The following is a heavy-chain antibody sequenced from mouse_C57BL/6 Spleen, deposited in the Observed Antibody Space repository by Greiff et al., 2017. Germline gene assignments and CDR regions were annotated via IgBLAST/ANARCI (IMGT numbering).Heavy chain of an antibody. V-gene: IGHV6-3*01. D-gene: IGHD3-1*01. CDR1: GFTFSNYW. CDR3: TGGQYYFDY. CDR2: IRLKSDNYAT. J-gene: IGHJ2*01. Sequence: EVKVEESGGGLVQPGGSMKLSCVASGFTFSNYWMNWVRQSPEKGLEWVAQIRLKSDNYATHYAEAVKGRFTISRDDSKRCVYLQMNNLSAKDTGIYYGTGGQYYFDYWGQVTTHTVSS.